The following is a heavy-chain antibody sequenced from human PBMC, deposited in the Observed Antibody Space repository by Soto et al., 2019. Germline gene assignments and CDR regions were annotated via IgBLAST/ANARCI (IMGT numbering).Heavy chain of an antibody. Sequence: SETLSLTCIGSGGSISRSSYYWGLFRQPPGKGLEWIGSIYYSGSTYYNPSLKSRVTISVDTSKNQFSLRLSSVTAADTAVYYCVTIPATTTLTDYWGQGTLVTVS. CDR1: GGSISRSSYY. D-gene: IGHD2-2*02. CDR3: VTIPATTTLTDY. CDR2: IYYSGST. V-gene: IGHV4-39*01. J-gene: IGHJ4*02.